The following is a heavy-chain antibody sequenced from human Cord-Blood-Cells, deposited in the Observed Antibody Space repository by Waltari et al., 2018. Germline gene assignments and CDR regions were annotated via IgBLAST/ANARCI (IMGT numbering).Heavy chain of an antibody. CDR1: GGSISSGSYY. CDR2: IYTSGST. CDR3: ARRYSSSWHAFDI. V-gene: IGHV4-61*09. Sequence: QVQLQESGPGLVKPSQTLSLTCTVSGGSISSGSYYWSWIRQPAGKGLEWIGYIYTSGSTNYDPSLKSRVTISLDTSKNQFSLKLSSVTAADTAVYYCARRYSSSWHAFDIWGQGTMVTVSS. D-gene: IGHD6-13*01. J-gene: IGHJ3*02.